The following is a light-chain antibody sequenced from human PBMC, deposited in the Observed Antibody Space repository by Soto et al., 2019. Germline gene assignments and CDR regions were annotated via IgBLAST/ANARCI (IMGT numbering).Light chain of an antibody. J-gene: IGKJ2*01. V-gene: IGKV1-5*03. Sequence: DIQMTQSPSTLSASVGDRVTITCRASQSISSWLAWYQRKPGKAPKLLIYKASSLESGVPSRFSGSGSGTEFTLTISSLQPEDFATYYCQQYNIYYTFGQGTKLEIK. CDR1: QSISSW. CDR3: QQYNIYYT. CDR2: KAS.